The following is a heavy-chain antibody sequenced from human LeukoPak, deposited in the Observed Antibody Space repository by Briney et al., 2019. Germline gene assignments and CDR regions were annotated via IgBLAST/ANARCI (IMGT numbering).Heavy chain of an antibody. D-gene: IGHD4-17*01. J-gene: IGHJ4*02. V-gene: IGHV4-34*01. CDR2: MNHSGSS. CDR3: ARGVYGDYKFDY. Sequence: TSETLSLTCVVYGGTFSGYYWSWIRQPPGKGLEWIAEMNHSGSSNYNPSLKSRVTISVDTSKNHFSLKLRSVTAADTAVYYCARGVYGDYKFDYWGQGTLVTVSS. CDR1: GGTFSGYY.